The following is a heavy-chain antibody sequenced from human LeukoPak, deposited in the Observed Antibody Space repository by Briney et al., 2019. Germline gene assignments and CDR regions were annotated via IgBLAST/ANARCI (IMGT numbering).Heavy chain of an antibody. CDR2: ISGSGGST. V-gene: IGHV3-23*01. J-gene: IGHJ4*02. D-gene: IGHD2-15*01. CDR3: AKGSYWRGGSCYFDY. Sequence: GGSLRLSCAASGLTLSDDYMTWLRQAPGKGLEWVSAISGSGGSTYYADSVKGRFTISRDNSKNTLYLQMNSLRAEDTAVYYCAKGSYWRGGSCYFDYWGQGTLVTVSS. CDR1: GLTLSDDY.